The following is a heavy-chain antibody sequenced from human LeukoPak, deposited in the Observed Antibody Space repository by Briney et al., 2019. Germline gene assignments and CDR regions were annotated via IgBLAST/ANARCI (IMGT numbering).Heavy chain of an antibody. D-gene: IGHD2-15*01. CDR1: GFTFSSYA. V-gene: IGHV3-23*01. CDR2: ICGSDGST. Sequence: GGSLRLSCAASGFTFSSYAMNWVRQAPGKGLEWVSAICGSDGSTYYADSVKGRFTISRDNSKNTLYLQMNSLRAKDTAVYYCAKSKVVAATMGRFDYWGQGTLVTVSS. J-gene: IGHJ4*02. CDR3: AKSKVVAATMGRFDY.